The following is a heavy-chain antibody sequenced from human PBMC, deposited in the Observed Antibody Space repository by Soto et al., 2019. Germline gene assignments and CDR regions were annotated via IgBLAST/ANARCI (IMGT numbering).Heavy chain of an antibody. V-gene: IGHV3-11*01. Sequence: GGSLRLSCAVSGFTFSDYYMTWVRQAPGKGPEWISHISSSGSTIFYADSVKGRFTISRDNAKNSVSLQMTSLRAEDTAVYFCARAWGVPYYYMDVWGKGTTVTVSS. CDR2: ISSSGSTI. CDR3: ARAWGVPYYYMDV. J-gene: IGHJ6*03. D-gene: IGHD3-10*01. CDR1: GFTFSDYY.